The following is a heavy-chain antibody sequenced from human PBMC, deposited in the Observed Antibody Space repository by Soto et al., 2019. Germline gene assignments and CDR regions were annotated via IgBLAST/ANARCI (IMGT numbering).Heavy chain of an antibody. Sequence: PGGSLRLSCAASGFTFSSYAMHWVRQAPGKGLEWVAVISYDGSNKYYADSVKGRFTISRDNSKNTLYLQMNSLRAEDTAVYYCARDIWDDYNYGMDVWGQGTTVTVSS. D-gene: IGHD1-26*01. CDR1: GFTFSSYA. CDR3: ARDIWDDYNYGMDV. CDR2: ISYDGSNK. V-gene: IGHV3-30-3*01. J-gene: IGHJ6*02.